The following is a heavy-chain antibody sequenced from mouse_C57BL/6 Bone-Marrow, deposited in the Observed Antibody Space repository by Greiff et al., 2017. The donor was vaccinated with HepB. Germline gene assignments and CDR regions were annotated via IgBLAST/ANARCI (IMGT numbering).Heavy chain of an antibody. CDR3: ARRVDYYAMDY. D-gene: IGHD1-1*01. CDR2: IYPRDGST. CDR1: GYTFTDHT. Sequence: VQLQQSDAELVKPGASVKISCKVSGYTFTDHTIHWMKQRPEQGLEWIGYIYPRDGSTKYNEKFKGKATLTADNSSSTTYVQLNSLTSEESAVYFCARRVDYYAMDYGGQGTSVTVSA. J-gene: IGHJ4*01. V-gene: IGHV1-78*01.